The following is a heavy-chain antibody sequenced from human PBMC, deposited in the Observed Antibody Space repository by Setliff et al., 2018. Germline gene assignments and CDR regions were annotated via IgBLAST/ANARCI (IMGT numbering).Heavy chain of an antibody. CDR1: GGSISSYY. CDR2: IYYSGST. J-gene: IGHJ6*03. V-gene: IGHV4-59*01. D-gene: IGHD6-6*01. Sequence: SETLSLTCTVSGGSISSYYWSWIRQPPGKRLEWIGYIYYSGSTNYNPSLESRVTISVDTSKNQFSLRLNSATAADTAVYYCARDLYSSSSGGFYYYYYYMDVWGKGTTVTVSS. CDR3: ARDLYSSSSGGFYYYYYYMDV.